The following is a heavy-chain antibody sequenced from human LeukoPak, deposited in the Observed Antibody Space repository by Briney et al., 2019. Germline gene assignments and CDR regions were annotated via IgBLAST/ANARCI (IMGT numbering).Heavy chain of an antibody. CDR2: IYSSGSSGSA. V-gene: IGHV4-59*01. J-gene: IGHJ4*02. D-gene: IGHD4-11*01. CDR1: GGPISGYY. Sequence: SETLSLTCTVAGGPISGYYWSWIRQPPGKVLEWLGYIYSSGSSGSANYDPALTSRVTISIDTSKNQFSLTLSSVTAADTAVYYCARQGTTVTHFDYWGQGTLVTVSS. CDR3: ARQGTTVTHFDY.